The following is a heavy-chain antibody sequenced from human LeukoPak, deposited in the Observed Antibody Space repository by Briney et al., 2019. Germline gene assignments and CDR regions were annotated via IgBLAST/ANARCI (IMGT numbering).Heavy chain of an antibody. J-gene: IGHJ4*02. CDR1: GFTLSNFD. V-gene: IGHV3-30*02. D-gene: IGHD2/OR15-2a*01. CDR2: LRSDGSTK. CDR3: GIIEAVRFHF. Sequence: GGSLRLSCAASGFTLSNFDMHWVRQAPGKGLEWVAFLRSDGSTKYYADSVKGRFTISADNSDNTLFLQMNSLRSEDTAVYYWGIIEAVRFHFWGQGSVVTVSS.